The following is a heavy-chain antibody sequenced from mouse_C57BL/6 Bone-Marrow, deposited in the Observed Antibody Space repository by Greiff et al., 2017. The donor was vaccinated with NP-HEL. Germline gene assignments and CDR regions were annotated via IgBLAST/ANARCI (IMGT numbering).Heavy chain of an antibody. CDR3: ARFYDGYYDWYFDV. D-gene: IGHD2-3*01. J-gene: IGHJ1*03. CDR2: IWTGGGT. Sequence: QVQLQQSGPGLVAPSQSLSITCTVSGFSLTSYAISWVRQPPGKGLEWLGVIWTGGGTNYNSALKSRLSISKDNSKSQVFLKMNSLQTDDTARYYCARFYDGYYDWYFDVWGTGTTVTVSS. V-gene: IGHV2-9-1*01. CDR1: GFSLTSYA.